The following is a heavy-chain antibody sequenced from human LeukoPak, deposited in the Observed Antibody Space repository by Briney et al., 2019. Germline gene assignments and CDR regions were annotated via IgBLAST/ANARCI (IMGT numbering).Heavy chain of an antibody. CDR2: VHSDGSIT. D-gene: IGHD2-2*01. Sequence: AGGSLRLSCAASGFTFGNYWINWVRQAPGKELVWVSRVHSDGSITNYADSVKGRFSISRDSAKNTLYLQMSSLRPEDTAVYYCAREQEDCTGTTCYRAFDVWGQGTMVTVS. CDR1: GFTFGNYW. CDR3: AREQEDCTGTTCYRAFDV. V-gene: IGHV3-74*01. J-gene: IGHJ3*01.